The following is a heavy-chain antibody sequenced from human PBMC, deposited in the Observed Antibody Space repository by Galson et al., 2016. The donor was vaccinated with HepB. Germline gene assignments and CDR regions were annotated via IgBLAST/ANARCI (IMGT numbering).Heavy chain of an antibody. CDR3: ARDGGGSGTSDFDY. V-gene: IGHV1-69*13. CDR1: GGTFSTYA. CDR2: IIPILGTP. J-gene: IGHJ4*02. Sequence: SVKVSCKAPGGTFSTYALNWVRQAPGQGLEWMGGIIPILGTPNYAQNFQGRVAITADESTSTAYMELSSLRSEDTAVYYCARDGGGSGTSDFDYWGQGTLVTVSS. D-gene: IGHD2-2*01.